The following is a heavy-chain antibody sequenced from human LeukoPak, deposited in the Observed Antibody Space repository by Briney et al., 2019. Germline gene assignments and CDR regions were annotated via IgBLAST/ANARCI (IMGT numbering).Heavy chain of an antibody. CDR3: ACRGPGGAFDI. CDR1: GYTFTRYY. D-gene: IGHD3-16*01. V-gene: IGHV1-2*02. CDR2: INPTSGGK. J-gene: IGHJ3*02. Sequence: GASVKVSCKAAGYTFTRYYMHWVRQAPGQGREGMGWINPTSGGKTYAQKFQGRVTMPRDTSISTAYMELSRLRSDDTAVYYCACRGPGGAFDIWGQGTMVTVSS.